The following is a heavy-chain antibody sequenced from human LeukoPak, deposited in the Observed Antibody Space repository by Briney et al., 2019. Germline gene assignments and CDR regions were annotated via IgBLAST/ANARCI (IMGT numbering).Heavy chain of an antibody. V-gene: IGHV1-8*01. J-gene: IGHJ1*01. CDR3: ARDKAVTTELTQYFQH. CDR2: MNPNSGNT. Sequence: ASVKVSCKASGYTFTSYDINWVRQATGQGLEWMGWMNPNSGNTGYAQKFQGRVTMIRNTSISTAYMELRSLTSDDTAVYYCARDKAVTTELTQYFQHWGQGTLVTVSS. D-gene: IGHD4-11*01. CDR1: GYTFTSYD.